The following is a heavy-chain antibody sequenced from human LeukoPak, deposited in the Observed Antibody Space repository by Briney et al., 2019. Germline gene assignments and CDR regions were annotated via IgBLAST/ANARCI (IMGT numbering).Heavy chain of an antibody. D-gene: IGHD6-13*01. Sequence: DSVKGRFTISRDYSKNTLYLQMNSLRAEDTAVYYCAKQIAARGLGAFDIWGQGTMVTVSS. J-gene: IGHJ3*02. CDR3: AKQIAARGLGAFDI. V-gene: IGHV3-23*01.